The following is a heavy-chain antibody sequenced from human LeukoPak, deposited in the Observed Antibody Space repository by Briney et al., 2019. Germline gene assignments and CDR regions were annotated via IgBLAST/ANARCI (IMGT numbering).Heavy chain of an antibody. CDR2: IYHSGST. CDR3: ARTIGDDSSGSDAFDI. Sequence: KPSGTLSLTCAVSGGSISSSNWWSWVRQPPGKGLEWIGEIYHSGSTNYNPSLKSRVTISVDKSKNQFSLKLSSVTAADTAVYYCARTIGDDSSGSDAFDIWGQGTMVTVSS. V-gene: IGHV4-4*02. D-gene: IGHD3-22*01. J-gene: IGHJ3*02. CDR1: GGSISSSNW.